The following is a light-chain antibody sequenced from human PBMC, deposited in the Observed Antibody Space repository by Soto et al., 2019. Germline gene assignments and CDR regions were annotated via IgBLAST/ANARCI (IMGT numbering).Light chain of an antibody. CDR3: HQYGSSPRA. V-gene: IGKV3-20*01. CDR1: QTLRSGY. Sequence: EIVLTQSPGTLSLSPGDRATLSCRASQTLRSGYLAWYQHKPGQPPRLLIYDVSSRTPGTPDRFSGSGSGTDFALTISRLEPEDFAVYYCHQYGSSPRAFGQGTTGDIK. CDR2: DVS. J-gene: IGKJ1*01.